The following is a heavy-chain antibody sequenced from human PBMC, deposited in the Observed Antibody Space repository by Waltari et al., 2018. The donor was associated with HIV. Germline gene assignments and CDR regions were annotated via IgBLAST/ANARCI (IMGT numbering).Heavy chain of an antibody. CDR3: ASEDFWGGPHQ. CDR1: GFTFTTFS. V-gene: IGHV3-21*01. D-gene: IGHD3-3*01. Sequence: EVQLVESGGGLVKPGGSLGLSCVASGFTFTTFSMKWVRQAPGKGLEWVSSISSTSSFIYYADSLKGRFTVSRDNAKNSLYLQINNLRADDTAVYYCASEDFWGGPHQWGQGTLVTVSS. CDR2: ISSTSSFI. J-gene: IGHJ4*02.